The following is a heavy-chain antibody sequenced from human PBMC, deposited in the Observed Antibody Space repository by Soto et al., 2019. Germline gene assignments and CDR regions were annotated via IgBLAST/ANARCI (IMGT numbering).Heavy chain of an antibody. J-gene: IGHJ3*02. Sequence: ASVKVSCKASGYTFTSYDINWVRQATGQGLEWMGWMNPNSGNTGYAQKFQGRVTMTRNTSISTAYMELSSLRSEDTAVYYCARGNYYDSSGYYHYDAFDIWGQGTMVT. CDR1: GYTFTSYD. D-gene: IGHD3-22*01. CDR2: MNPNSGNT. V-gene: IGHV1-8*01. CDR3: ARGNYYDSSGYYHYDAFDI.